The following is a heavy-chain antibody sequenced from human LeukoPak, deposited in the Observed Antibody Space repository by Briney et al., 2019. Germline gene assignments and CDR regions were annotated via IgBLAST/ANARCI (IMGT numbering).Heavy chain of an antibody. CDR2: ILPMLGTA. V-gene: IGHV1-69*05. D-gene: IGHD3/OR15-3a*01. Sequence: ASVKVSCKASGGTFSSYAISWVRQAPGQGLEWMGAILPMLGTAKYAQSLQGRVTITTDDSSSTVYMELSSLRFEDTASYFCARDGLLTRTGMDVWGKGTTVTVSS. CDR3: ARDGLLTRTGMDV. J-gene: IGHJ6*03. CDR1: GGTFSSYA.